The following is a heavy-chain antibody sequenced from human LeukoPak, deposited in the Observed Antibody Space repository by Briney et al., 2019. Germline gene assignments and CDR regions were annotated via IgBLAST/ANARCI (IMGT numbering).Heavy chain of an antibody. CDR2: IYYSGST. Sequence: PSETLSLTCTVSGGSISSYYWSWIRQPPGKGLEWIGYIYYSGSTNYNPSLKSRVTMSVDTSKNQFSLKLSSVTAADTAVYYCARAPGGYDILTGYQSLYLFDYWGQGTLVTVSS. CDR1: GGSISSYY. V-gene: IGHV4-59*01. CDR3: ARAPGGYDILTGYQSLYLFDY. J-gene: IGHJ4*02. D-gene: IGHD3-9*01.